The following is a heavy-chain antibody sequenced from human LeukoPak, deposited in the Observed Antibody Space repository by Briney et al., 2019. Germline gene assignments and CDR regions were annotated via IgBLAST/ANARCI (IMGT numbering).Heavy chain of an antibody. Sequence: SETLSLTCTVSGGSISSYYWSWIRQPPGKGLEWIGYIYYSGSTNYNPSLKSRVTISVDTSKNQFSLKLSSVTAADTAVYSCARQEQQLIYNCFDPWGQGTLVTVS. CDR1: GGSISSYY. D-gene: IGHD6-13*01. J-gene: IGHJ5*02. V-gene: IGHV4-59*01. CDR2: IYYSGST. CDR3: ARQEQQLIYNCFDP.